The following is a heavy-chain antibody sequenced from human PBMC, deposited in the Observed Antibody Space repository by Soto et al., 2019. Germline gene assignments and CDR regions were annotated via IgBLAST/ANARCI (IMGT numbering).Heavy chain of an antibody. CDR3: ARVRGHSYGYVDY. Sequence: EVQLVESGGGLVQPGGSLRLSCAASGYSSISYYSMNWVRQAPGKGLEWVSFISGRGSPIYYADSVRGRFTISRDNAKNSLSLEMNNLRVEDTAVYYCARVRGHSYGYVDYWGQGTLVTVSS. J-gene: IGHJ4*02. D-gene: IGHD5-18*01. CDR1: GYSSISYYS. CDR2: ISGRGSPI. V-gene: IGHV3-48*01.